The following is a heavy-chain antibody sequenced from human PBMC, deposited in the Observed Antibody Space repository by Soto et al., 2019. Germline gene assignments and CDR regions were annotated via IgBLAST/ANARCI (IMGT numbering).Heavy chain of an antibody. V-gene: IGHV3-23*01. CDR2: VGVSGTAT. D-gene: IGHD3-16*01. CDR1: GFTFSNHV. J-gene: IGHJ3*01. Sequence: EVLLLESGGGLVQPGGSLRLSCAASGFTFSNHVMTWVRQAPGKGLEWVSTVGVSGTATHYADSVKGRFTVSRDDSNITLFQQMNSQRAEDTTKYSCTRVGFGRGRAGGFDLWGQGTMVTVSS. CDR3: TRVGFGRGRAGGFDL.